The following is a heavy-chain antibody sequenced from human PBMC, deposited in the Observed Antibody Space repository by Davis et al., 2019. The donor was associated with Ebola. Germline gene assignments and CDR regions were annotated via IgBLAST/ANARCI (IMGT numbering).Heavy chain of an antibody. D-gene: IGHD1-26*01. CDR3: ARRLRIVGARFDY. V-gene: IGHV5-10-1*04. CDR1: GYSFTSYW. CDR2: IDPSDSYT. Sequence: GESLKISCKGSGYSFTSYWINWVRQMPGKGLEWMGRIDPSDSYTNYSPSFQGQVTISADKSISTAYLQWSSLKASDTAMYYCARRLRIVGARFDYWGQGTLVTVSS. J-gene: IGHJ4*02.